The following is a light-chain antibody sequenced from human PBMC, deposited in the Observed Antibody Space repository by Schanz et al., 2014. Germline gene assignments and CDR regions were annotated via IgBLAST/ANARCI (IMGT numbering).Light chain of an antibody. J-gene: IGKJ2*02. Sequence: EIVLTQSPATLSLSPGERATLSCGASQSVSNNLAWYQQKPGQAPRLLISAASTRATAIPARFSGSGSGTDFTLTISSLKPEDFAVYYCHHRSHWRGTFGQGTKLEIK. V-gene: IGKV3-11*01. CDR2: AAS. CDR3: HHRSHWRGT. CDR1: QSVSNN.